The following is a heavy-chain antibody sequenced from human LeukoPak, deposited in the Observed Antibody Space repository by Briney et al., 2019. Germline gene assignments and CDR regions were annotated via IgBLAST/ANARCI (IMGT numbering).Heavy chain of an antibody. Sequence: GRSLRLSCAASGFTFSSYAMHWVRQAPGKGLEWVAVISYDGSNKYYADSVKGRFTISRDNYKNTLYLQMNSLRAEDTDVYYCARVDWLLREYYFDSWGQGTLVTVSS. J-gene: IGHJ4*02. CDR1: GFTFSSYA. CDR2: ISYDGSNK. CDR3: ARVDWLLREYYFDS. D-gene: IGHD3-9*01. V-gene: IGHV3-30-3*01.